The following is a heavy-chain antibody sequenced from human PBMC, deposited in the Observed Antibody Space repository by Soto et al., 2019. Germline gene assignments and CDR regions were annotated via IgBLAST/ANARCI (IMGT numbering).Heavy chain of an antibody. V-gene: IGHV4-61*01. Sequence: SETLSLTCTVSGGSVSSGSYCWSWIRQPPGKGLEWIGYIYYSGSTNYNPSLKSRVTISVDTSKNQFSLKLSSVTAADTAVYYCARARSPIVLVPAATFDYWGQGILVTVSS. J-gene: IGHJ4*02. CDR1: GGSVSSGSYC. CDR2: IYYSGST. D-gene: IGHD2-2*01. CDR3: ARARSPIVLVPAATFDY.